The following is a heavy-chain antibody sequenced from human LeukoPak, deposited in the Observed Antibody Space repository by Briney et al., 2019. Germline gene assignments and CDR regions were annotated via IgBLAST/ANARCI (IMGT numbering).Heavy chain of an antibody. CDR2: ISISGNKI. CDR3: ANELRPNDY. Sequence: GGSLRLGCVVSGLTFSNRAMTWVRQAPGKGLEWVSSISISGNKILYADSVKGRFTISRDNSKNTLFLQMNSLQTEDTGVYFCANELRPNDYWGQGTLVTVS. J-gene: IGHJ4*02. D-gene: IGHD4-17*01. CDR1: GLTFSNRA. V-gene: IGHV3-23*01.